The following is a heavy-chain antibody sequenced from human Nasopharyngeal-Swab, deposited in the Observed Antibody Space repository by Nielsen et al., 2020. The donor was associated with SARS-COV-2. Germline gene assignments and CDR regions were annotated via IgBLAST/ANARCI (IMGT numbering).Heavy chain of an antibody. Sequence: LKISCAASGFTFSNSALHWVRQTPGKGLEWVAVISYDGSNKYYADSVKGRFTISRDNSTNTLYLQMNSLKAEDTAVYYCVKGVDAGRGSYYFDYWGQGTLVTVSS. J-gene: IGHJ4*02. CDR3: VKGVDAGRGSYYFDY. V-gene: IGHV3-30*04. CDR2: ISYDGSNK. D-gene: IGHD6-13*01. CDR1: GFTFSNSA.